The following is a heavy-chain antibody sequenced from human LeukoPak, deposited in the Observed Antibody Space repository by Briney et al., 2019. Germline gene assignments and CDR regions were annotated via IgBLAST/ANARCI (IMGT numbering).Heavy chain of an antibody. CDR2: IFHTGST. V-gene: IGHV4-59*11. D-gene: IGHD3-10*01. CDR1: GGSISSHY. CDR3: ARELWFANAPGSWLDP. J-gene: IGHJ5*02. Sequence: SETLSLTCTVSGGSISSHYWSWIRQPPGKGLEWIGYIFHTGSTFYNPSLKSRLTISVDNSKNQFSLRLSSVTAADTAVYYCARELWFANAPGSWLDPWGQGTLVTVSS.